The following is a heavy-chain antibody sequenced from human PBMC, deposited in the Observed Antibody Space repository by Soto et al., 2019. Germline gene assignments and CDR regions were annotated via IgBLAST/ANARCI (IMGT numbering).Heavy chain of an antibody. D-gene: IGHD3-22*01. V-gene: IGHV4-59*01. CDR2: ISYSGST. Sequence: AETLSLTCTSSGSSISCSYCSWLRQPPGKGLGWIGYISYSGSTNYNHTLQSRVTISVDTSKNLFSLELSSVTAADTAVYCCAGCYYDSSGYLGWGQGTLVTVSS. J-gene: IGHJ4*02. CDR1: GSSISCSY. CDR3: AGCYYDSSGYLG.